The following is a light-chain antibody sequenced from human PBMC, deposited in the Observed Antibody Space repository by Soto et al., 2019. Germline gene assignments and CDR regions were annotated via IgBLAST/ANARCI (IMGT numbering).Light chain of an antibody. Sequence: EIVLTQSPATLSLSPGERATLSCRASQSVSSCLAWYQQKPGQAPRLLIYDASNRATGIPARFSGSGSGTDFTLTISSLEPEDFAVYYCQHRITFGQGTRLEIK. CDR1: QSVSSC. CDR3: QHRIT. J-gene: IGKJ5*01. CDR2: DAS. V-gene: IGKV3-11*01.